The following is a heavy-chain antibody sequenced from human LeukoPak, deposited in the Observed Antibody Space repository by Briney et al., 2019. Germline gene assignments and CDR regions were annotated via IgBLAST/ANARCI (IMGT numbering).Heavy chain of an antibody. V-gene: IGHV4-34*01. J-gene: IGHJ5*02. CDR3: AGYRSRLLWFGDWFDP. Sequence: TSETLSLTCAVYGGSFSGYYWSWIRQPPGKGLEWIGEINHSGSTNYNPSLKSRVTISVDTSKNQFSLKLSSVTAADTAVYYCAGYRSRLLWFGDWFDPWGQGTLVTVSS. CDR2: INHSGST. CDR1: GGSFSGYY. D-gene: IGHD3-10*01.